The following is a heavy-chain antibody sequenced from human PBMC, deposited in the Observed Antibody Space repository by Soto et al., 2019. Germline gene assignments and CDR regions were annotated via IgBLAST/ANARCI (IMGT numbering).Heavy chain of an antibody. J-gene: IGHJ5*02. CDR3: ARGGPDLYQPRFDP. CDR1: GYTFTSYD. CDR2: MNPNSGNT. Sequence: ASVKVSCKASGYTFTSYDINWVRQATGQGLEWMGWMNPNSGNTGYAQKFQGRVTMTRNTSISTAYMELSSLRSEDTAVYYCARGGPDLYQPRFDPWGQGTLVTVSS. V-gene: IGHV1-8*01. D-gene: IGHD2-2*01.